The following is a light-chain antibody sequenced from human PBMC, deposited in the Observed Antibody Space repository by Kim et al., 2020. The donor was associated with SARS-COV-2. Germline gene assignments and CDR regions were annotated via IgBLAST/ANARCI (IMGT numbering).Light chain of an antibody. CDR1: QSVSSN. J-gene: IGKJ2*01. V-gene: IGKV3-15*01. CDR2: GAS. CDR3: QQYNNCP. Sequence: EIVMTQSPATLSVSPGERATLSCRASQSVSSNLAWYQQKPGQAPRLLIYGASTRATGIPARFSGSGSGTEFTLTISSLQSEDFAVYYCQQYNNCPFGQGTKLEI.